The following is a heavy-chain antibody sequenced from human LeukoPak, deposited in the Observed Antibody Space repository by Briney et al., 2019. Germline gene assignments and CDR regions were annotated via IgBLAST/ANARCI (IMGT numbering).Heavy chain of an antibody. CDR3: ARLPPMTRPNWFDP. CDR2: IHPRDSET. Sequence: GESLKISCKGSGYSFTSYWIGWVRQMPGKGLEWMGIIHPRDSETRYSPSFQGQVTISADKSISTAYLQWSSLKASDTAMYYCARLPPMTRPNWFDPWGQGTLVTVSS. V-gene: IGHV5-51*01. CDR1: GYSFTSYW. J-gene: IGHJ5*02. D-gene: IGHD3-22*01.